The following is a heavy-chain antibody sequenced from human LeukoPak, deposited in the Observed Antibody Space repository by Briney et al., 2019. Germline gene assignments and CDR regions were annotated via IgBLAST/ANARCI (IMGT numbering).Heavy chain of an antibody. CDR3: ARHQTEIVVVPAAMVDY. V-gene: IGHV4-39*01. CDR2: IYYSGST. J-gene: IGHJ4*02. CDR1: GGSISSSSYY. D-gene: IGHD2-2*01. Sequence: PSETLSPTCTVSGGSISSSSYYWGWIRQPPGKGLEWIGSIYYSGSTYYNPSLKSRVTISVDTSKNQFSLKLSSVTAADTAVYYCARHQTEIVVVPAAMVDYWGQGTLVTVSS.